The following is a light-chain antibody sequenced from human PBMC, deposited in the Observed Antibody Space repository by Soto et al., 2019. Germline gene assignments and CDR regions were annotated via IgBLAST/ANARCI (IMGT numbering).Light chain of an antibody. CDR3: QQYGSSFT. CDR1: QSVSSGS. CDR2: GAS. V-gene: IGKV3-20*01. Sequence: EIVLTQSPGTLSLSPGERATLSCRASQSVSSGSLAWYQHKPGQAPRLLIYGASSRATGIPERFSGSGSGTDFTLTISILDPEDCALYYCQQYGSSFTFGPGTKVDIK. J-gene: IGKJ3*01.